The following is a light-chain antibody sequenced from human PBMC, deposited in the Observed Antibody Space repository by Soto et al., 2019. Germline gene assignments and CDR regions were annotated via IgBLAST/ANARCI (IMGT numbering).Light chain of an antibody. CDR2: LGS. CDR3: MQALQIRVE. J-gene: IGKJ1*01. CDR1: QSLLPSNGYNY. Sequence: DSVMTQSPLSLSVTPGEPASISCRSSQSLLPSNGYNYLDWYLPRPGQSPQLLIYLGSHRASGVPDRFSGSGSGTDFTLKISRVEAEDVGVYYCMQALQIRVEFGQGTKVQI. V-gene: IGKV2-28*01.